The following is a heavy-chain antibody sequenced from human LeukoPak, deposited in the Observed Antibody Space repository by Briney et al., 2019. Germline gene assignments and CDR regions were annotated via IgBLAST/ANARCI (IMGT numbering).Heavy chain of an antibody. D-gene: IGHD3-3*01. CDR2: IYYSGST. Sequence: SQTLSLTCTVSGGSISSGGYYWSWIRQHPGKGLEWIGSIYYSGSTYYNPSLKSRVTISVDTSKKQFSLKLSSVTAADTAVYYCARRGAWSGFYDYWGQGTLVTVSS. CDR3: ARRGAWSGFYDY. CDR1: GGSISSGGYY. V-gene: IGHV4-39*01. J-gene: IGHJ4*02.